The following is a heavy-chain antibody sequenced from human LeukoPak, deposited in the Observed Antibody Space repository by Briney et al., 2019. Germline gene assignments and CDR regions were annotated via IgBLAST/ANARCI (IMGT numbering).Heavy chain of an antibody. CDR2: IHPEGNEK. J-gene: IGHJ4*02. CDR3: ARGDDSSGDH. V-gene: IGHV3-7*04. Sequence: QPGGSLRLSCAVSGFSFSNFWMSWVRQAPGRGLEWVANIHPEGNEKYHVESVKGRFTISRDNTKNLLFLQMNGLRVEDTAVYYYARGDDSSGDHWGQGTLVTVSS. CDR1: GFSFSNFW. D-gene: IGHD1-1*01.